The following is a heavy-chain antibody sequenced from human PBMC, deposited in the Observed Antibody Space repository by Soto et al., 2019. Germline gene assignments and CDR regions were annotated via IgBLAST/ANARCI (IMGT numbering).Heavy chain of an antibody. D-gene: IGHD3-22*01. V-gene: IGHV3-30*18. Sequence: MHWVRQAPGKGLEWVAVISYDGSNKYYADSVKGRFTISRDNSKNTLYLQMNSLRAEDTAVYYCAKEATYYYDSSGPDYWGQGTLVTVSS. CDR2: ISYDGSNK. CDR3: AKEATYYYDSSGPDY. J-gene: IGHJ4*02.